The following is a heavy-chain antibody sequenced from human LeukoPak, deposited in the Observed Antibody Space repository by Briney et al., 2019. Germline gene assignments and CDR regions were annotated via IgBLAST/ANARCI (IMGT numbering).Heavy chain of an antibody. CDR1: GFTFSSYA. J-gene: IGHJ4*02. D-gene: IGHD6-13*01. V-gene: IGHV3-23*01. Sequence: QPGGSLRLSCAASGFTFSSYAMSWVRQAPGKGLEWVSAISGSGGATYYADSVKGRFTISRDNSKNTLYLQMNSLRAEDTAVYYCARDERQQLANPRFDYWGQGTLVTVSS. CDR3: ARDERQQLANPRFDY. CDR2: ISGSGGAT.